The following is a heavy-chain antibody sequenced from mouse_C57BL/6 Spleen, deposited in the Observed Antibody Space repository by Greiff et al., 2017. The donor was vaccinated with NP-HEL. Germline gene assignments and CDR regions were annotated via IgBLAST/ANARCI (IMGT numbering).Heavy chain of an antibody. J-gene: IGHJ3*01. CDR3: ASPYDYDSAWFAY. CDR1: GYTFTDHT. V-gene: IGHV1-78*01. CDR2: IYPRDGST. D-gene: IGHD2-4*01. Sequence: VQLQESDAELVKPGASVKISCKVSGYTFTDHTIHWMKQRPEQGLEWIGYIYPRDGSTKYNEKFKGKATLTADKSSSTAYMQLNSLTSEDSAVYFCASPYDYDSAWFAYWGQGTLVTVSA.